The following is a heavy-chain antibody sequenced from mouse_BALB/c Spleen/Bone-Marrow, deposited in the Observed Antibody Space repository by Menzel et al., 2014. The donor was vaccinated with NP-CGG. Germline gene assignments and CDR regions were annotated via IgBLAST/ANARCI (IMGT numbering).Heavy chain of an antibody. CDR1: GYTFTENA. V-gene: IGHV1-67*01. CDR2: ISTYSGNT. J-gene: IGHJ2*01. D-gene: IGHD1-1*01. CDR3: ARDYGSTPFYH. Sequence: VQLQESGPELVRPGVSAKISCKDSGYTFTENAMHWVKQSHAESLEWIGVISTYSGNTNYNQKFKGKATMTVDKSSSTAYMELARLTSEDSAIYSCARDYGSTPFYHWGQDSTLTVSS.